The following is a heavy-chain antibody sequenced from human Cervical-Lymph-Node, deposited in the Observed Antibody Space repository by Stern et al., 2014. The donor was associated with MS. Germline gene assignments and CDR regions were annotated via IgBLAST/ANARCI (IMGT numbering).Heavy chain of an antibody. CDR2: IYYSGST. J-gene: IGHJ4*02. CDR3: ARGGGYNSIDY. D-gene: IGHD5-24*01. Sequence: VQLVESGPGLVKPSETLSLTCTVSGGSISSYYWSWIRQPPGKGLEWIGYIYYSGSTNYNPSLKRRVTISVDTSKNQFSLKLSSVTAADTAVYYCARGGGYNSIDYWGQGTLVTVSS. CDR1: GGSISSYY. V-gene: IGHV4-59*01.